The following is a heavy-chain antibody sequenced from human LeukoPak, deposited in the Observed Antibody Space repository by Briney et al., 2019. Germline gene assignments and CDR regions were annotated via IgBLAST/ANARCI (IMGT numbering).Heavy chain of an antibody. CDR3: AGGSGIRTFFGY. CDR2: IYSGGGT. J-gene: IGHJ4*02. D-gene: IGHD3-10*01. Sequence: GGSLRLSCTASGFTVSSNYMSWVRQAPGKGLEWVSVIYSGGGTYYADSVKGRFTISRDNSKNTLYLQMNSLRAEDTAVYYCAGGSGIRTFFGYWGQGTLVTVSS. V-gene: IGHV3-66*01. CDR1: GFTVSSNY.